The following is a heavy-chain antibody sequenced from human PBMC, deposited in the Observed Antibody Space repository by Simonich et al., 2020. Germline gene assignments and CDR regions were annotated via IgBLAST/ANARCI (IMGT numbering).Heavy chain of an antibody. J-gene: IGHJ3*02. V-gene: IGHV4-34*01. Sequence: QVQLQQWGAGLLKPSENLSLTCAVYGGSFSGYYWSWIRQPPGKGLEWIGEINHSGDTNYNPSLKSRVTISVDTSKNQFALKLSSVTAADTSVYYCARGKGWKNAFDIWGQGTMVTVSS. D-gene: IGHD1-1*01. CDR3: ARGKGWKNAFDI. CDR2: INHSGDT. CDR1: GGSFSGYY.